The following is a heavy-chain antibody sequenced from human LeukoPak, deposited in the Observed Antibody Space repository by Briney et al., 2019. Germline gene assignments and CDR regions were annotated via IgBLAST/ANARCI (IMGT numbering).Heavy chain of an antibody. Sequence: ASVKVSCKASGYTFTSYAMNWVRQAPGQGLEWMGWINPNSGGTNYAQKFQGRVTMTRDTSISTAYMELSRLRSDDTAVYYCARGGYYYGSGTSEGDYWGQGTLVTVSS. J-gene: IGHJ4*02. CDR3: ARGGYYYGSGTSEGDY. CDR2: INPNSGGT. D-gene: IGHD3-10*01. V-gene: IGHV1-2*02. CDR1: GYTFTSYA.